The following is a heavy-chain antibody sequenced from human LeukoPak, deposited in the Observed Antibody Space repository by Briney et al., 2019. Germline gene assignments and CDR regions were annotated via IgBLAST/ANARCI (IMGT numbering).Heavy chain of an antibody. D-gene: IGHD3-3*01. CDR2: IRFDGTHQ. CDR1: GFTFSNYG. Sequence: GGSLRLSCTASGFTFSNYGMHWVRQAPGKGLEWVAFIRFDGTHQYYADSMKGRFTISRDNSKNTVYLQIYSLTPDDTAVYFCSKTSLSDSSGHYYYVDVWGKGTTVTISS. CDR3: SKTSLSDSSGHYYYVDV. J-gene: IGHJ6*03. V-gene: IGHV3-30*02.